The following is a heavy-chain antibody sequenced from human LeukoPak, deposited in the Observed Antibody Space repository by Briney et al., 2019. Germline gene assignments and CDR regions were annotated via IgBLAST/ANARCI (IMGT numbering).Heavy chain of an antibody. D-gene: IGHD4-11*01. CDR2: IYTSGST. J-gene: IGHJ6*03. Sequence: PSETLSLTCTVSGGSISSYYWSWIRQPAGKGLEWIGRIYTSGSTNYNPSLKSRVTMSVDTSKNQFSLKLSSVTAADTAVYYCARDSRQVTYAVCYYYMDVWGKGTTVTVSS. CDR1: GGSISSYY. CDR3: ARDSRQVTYAVCYYYMDV. V-gene: IGHV4-4*07.